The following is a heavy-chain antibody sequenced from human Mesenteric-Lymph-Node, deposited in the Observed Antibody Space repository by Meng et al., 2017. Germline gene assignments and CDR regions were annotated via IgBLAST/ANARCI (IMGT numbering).Heavy chain of an antibody. D-gene: IGHD6-19*01. CDR3: ARDFGPRGQWLDY. J-gene: IGHJ4*02. CDR2: ISYDGTYK. CDR1: GFTFSPYA. V-gene: IGHV3-30*04. Sequence: GESLKISCAASGFTFSPYAMHWVRQAPGKGLEWVAFISYDGTYKYYADSVNGRFTISRDNSKNTLYLQMNSLRAEDTAVYHCARDFGPRGQWLDYWGQGTLVTVSS.